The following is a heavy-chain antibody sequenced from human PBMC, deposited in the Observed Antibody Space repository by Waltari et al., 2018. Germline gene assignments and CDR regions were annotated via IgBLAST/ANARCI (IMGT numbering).Heavy chain of an antibody. CDR2: INPNSGGT. CDR1: GYTFTGYY. V-gene: IGHV1-2*04. Sequence: QVQLVQSGAEVKKPGASVKVSCKASGYTFTGYYMHWVRQAPGQGLEWMGWINPNSGGTNYAQKFQGWVTMTRDTSISTAYMELSRLRSDDTAVYDCARAPRYYGSGSYYNWFDPWGQGTLVTVSS. J-gene: IGHJ5*02. D-gene: IGHD3-10*01. CDR3: ARAPRYYGSGSYYNWFDP.